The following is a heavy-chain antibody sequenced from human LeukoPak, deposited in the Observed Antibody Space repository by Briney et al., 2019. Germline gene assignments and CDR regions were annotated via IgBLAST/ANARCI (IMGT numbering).Heavy chain of an antibody. J-gene: IGHJ2*01. V-gene: IGHV3-11*06. Sequence: GGSLRLSCAASGFTFSDYYMNWIRQAPGKGLEWDSYISSSSSYTNYADSVKGRFTISRDNAKNSLYLQMNSLRAEDTAVYYCARRGSGTGYWYFDLWGRGTLLTVSS. CDR2: ISSSSSYT. CDR3: ARRGSGTGYWYFDL. CDR1: GFTFSDYY. D-gene: IGHD5-12*01.